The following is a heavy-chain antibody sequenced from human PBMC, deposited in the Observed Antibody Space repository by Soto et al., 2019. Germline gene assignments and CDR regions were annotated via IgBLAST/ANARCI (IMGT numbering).Heavy chain of an antibody. V-gene: IGHV4-4*02. D-gene: IGHD3-9*01. CDR1: GGSISSSNW. Sequence: KSSETLSLTCAVSGGSISSSNWWSWVRQPPGKGLEWIGEIYHSGSTNYNPSLKSRVTISVDKSKNQFSLKLSSVTAADTAVYYCASTPVLRYFDWLIHDAFDIWGQGTMVTV. CDR3: ASTPVLRYFDWLIHDAFDI. J-gene: IGHJ3*02. CDR2: IYHSGST.